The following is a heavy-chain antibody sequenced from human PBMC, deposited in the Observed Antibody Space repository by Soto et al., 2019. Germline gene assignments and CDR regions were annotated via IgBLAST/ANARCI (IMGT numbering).Heavy chain of an antibody. CDR2: IWYDGSNK. CDR1: GFTFSSYG. Sequence: GGSLRLSCAASGFTFSSYGMHWVRQAPGKGLEWVAVIWYDGSNKYYADSVKGRFTISRDNSKNTLYLQMNSLRAEDTAVYYCARGPFYDVSGSSNYYIDYWGQGTLDTVSS. J-gene: IGHJ4*02. CDR3: ARGPFYDVSGSSNYYIDY. D-gene: IGHD3-10*01. V-gene: IGHV3-33*01.